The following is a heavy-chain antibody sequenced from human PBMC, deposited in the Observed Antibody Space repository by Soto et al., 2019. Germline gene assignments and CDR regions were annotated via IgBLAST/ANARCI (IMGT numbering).Heavy chain of an antibody. Sequence: PGGSLRLSCAASGFTFSSYGMHWVRQAPGKGLEWVAVISYDGSNKYYADSVKGRFTISRDNSKNTLYLQMNSLRAEDTAVYYCAKDLIVGATPYYYYGMDVWGQGTTVTVSS. V-gene: IGHV3-30*18. CDR1: GFTFSSYG. CDR2: ISYDGSNK. D-gene: IGHD1-26*01. J-gene: IGHJ6*02. CDR3: AKDLIVGATPYYYYGMDV.